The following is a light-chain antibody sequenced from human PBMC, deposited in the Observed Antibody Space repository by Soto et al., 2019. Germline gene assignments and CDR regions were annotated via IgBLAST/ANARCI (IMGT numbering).Light chain of an antibody. J-gene: IGKJ1*01. CDR1: QSISDS. CDR2: DAS. CDR3: QQYTGYSRT. V-gene: IGKV1-5*01. Sequence: DIQMTQSPSTLSTSIGDRVTITCRASQSISDSLASYQQKPGKAPFLLISDASNLERGVPSRFSGSGSGTEFTLTISSMQPDDFATYYCQQYTGYSRTFGQGTKVDIK.